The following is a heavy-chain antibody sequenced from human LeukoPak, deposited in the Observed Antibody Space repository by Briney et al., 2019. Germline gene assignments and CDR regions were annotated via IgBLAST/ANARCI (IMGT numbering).Heavy chain of an antibody. V-gene: IGHV1-69*05. CDR3: AREGGGSYTVFDY. D-gene: IGHD1-26*01. J-gene: IGHJ4*02. CDR2: IIPIFGTA. Sequence: SVKVSCKASGGTFSSYAISWVRQAPGQGLEWMGGIIPIFGTANYAQKFQGRVTITTDESTSTAYMELSSLRSEDTAVYYCAREGGGSYTVFDYWGQGTLVTVSS. CDR1: GGTFSSYA.